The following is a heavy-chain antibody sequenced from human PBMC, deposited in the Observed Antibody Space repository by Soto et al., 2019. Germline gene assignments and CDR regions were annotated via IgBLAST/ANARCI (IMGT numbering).Heavy chain of an antibody. Sequence: SETLSLTCTVSGGPISSGGYSWTWIRQSPGKGLEWIGYTYQSGSAYYNPSLKSRVTISVDRSKNQCSLNLTSVTAADTAVYYCARDYYGMDVWGQGTTVNVSS. V-gene: IGHV4-30-2*06. CDR2: TYQSGSA. CDR1: GGPISSGGYS. CDR3: ARDYYGMDV. J-gene: IGHJ6*02.